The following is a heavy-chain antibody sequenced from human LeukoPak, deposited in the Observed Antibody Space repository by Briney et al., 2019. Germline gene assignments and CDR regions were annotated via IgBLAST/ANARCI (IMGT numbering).Heavy chain of an antibody. Sequence: ASVKVSCKASGYTFTSYGISWVRQAPGQGLEWMGWIGAYNGNTNYAQKLQGRVTMTTDTSTSTAYMELRSLRSDDTAVYYCARARSYCSSTSCYPRRDYYYYGMVVWGQGTTVTVSS. CDR2: IGAYNGNT. CDR1: GYTFTSYG. V-gene: IGHV1-18*01. CDR3: ARARSYCSSTSCYPRRDYYYYGMVV. D-gene: IGHD2-2*01. J-gene: IGHJ6*02.